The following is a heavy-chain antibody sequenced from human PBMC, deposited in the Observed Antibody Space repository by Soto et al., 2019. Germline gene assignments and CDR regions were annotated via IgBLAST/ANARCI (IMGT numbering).Heavy chain of an antibody. D-gene: IGHD6-13*01. V-gene: IGHV4-31*03. Sequence: TSETLSLTCTVSGGSISSGGYYWSWIRQHPGKGLEWIGYIYYSGSTYYNPSLKSRVTISVDTSKNQFSLKLSSVTAADTAVYYCARGKSDSSWYGVYYFDYWGQGTLVTVSS. CDR1: GGSISSGGYY. J-gene: IGHJ4*02. CDR3: ARGKSDSSWYGVYYFDY. CDR2: IYYSGST.